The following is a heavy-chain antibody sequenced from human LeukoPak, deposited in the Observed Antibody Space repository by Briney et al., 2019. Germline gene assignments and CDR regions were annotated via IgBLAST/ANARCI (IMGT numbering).Heavy chain of an antibody. CDR1: GFTFRDCY. Sequence: KTGGSVRLSCAASGFTFRDCYMSWIRQARGKGLEGVSYISSSGSTIYYADSVKGRFTISRDNAKNSLYLQMNSLRAEDPAVYYCARAQVAIAAAGTAGGQGTLVTVSS. CDR3: ARAQVAIAAAGTA. J-gene: IGHJ4*02. V-gene: IGHV3-11*01. D-gene: IGHD6-13*01. CDR2: ISSSGSTI.